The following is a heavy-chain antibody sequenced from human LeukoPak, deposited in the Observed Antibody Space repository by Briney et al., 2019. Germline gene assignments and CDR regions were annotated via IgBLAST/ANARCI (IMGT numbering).Heavy chain of an antibody. V-gene: IGHV3-13*01. J-gene: IGHJ2*01. D-gene: IGHD6-13*01. CDR3: ARAAYSSTWYSRYFDL. CDR2: IRTAGEI. Sequence: GGSLRLSCAASGFTFSSYDIHWVRQATGKGLEWVSGIRTAGEIYYPGSVKGRFTIPRENAKNSLYLQMNSLRAGDTAVYYCARAAYSSTWYSRYFDLWGRGTLVTVSS. CDR1: GFTFSSYD.